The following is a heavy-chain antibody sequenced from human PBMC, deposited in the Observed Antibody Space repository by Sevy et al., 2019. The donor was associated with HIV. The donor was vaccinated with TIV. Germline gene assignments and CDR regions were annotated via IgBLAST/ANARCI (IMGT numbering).Heavy chain of an antibody. V-gene: IGHV3-30*03. CDR3: AHSCGLYGYYYGMDV. J-gene: IGHJ6*02. D-gene: IGHD4-17*01. CDR1: GVTFSSYG. CDR2: ISYDGSKK. Sequence: GGSLRLSCAASGVTFSSYGIHWVRQAPGKGLEWVAVISYDGSKKNHAESMKGRFTISRDNSKNTLYLEMSSLRPEDTAVYYCAHSCGLYGYYYGMDVWGQGTTVTVSS.